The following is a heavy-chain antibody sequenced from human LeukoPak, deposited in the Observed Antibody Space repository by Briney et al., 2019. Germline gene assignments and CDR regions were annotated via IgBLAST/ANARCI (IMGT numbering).Heavy chain of an antibody. V-gene: IGHV4-39*07. CDR3: AGEGWFGELFPVNWFDP. CDR1: GGSISSSSYY. CDR2: IYYSGST. Sequence: SETLSLTCTVSGGSISSSSYYWGWIRQPPGKGLEWIGSIYYSGSTYYNPSLKSRVTISVDTSKNQFSLKLSSVTAADTAVYYCAGEGWFGELFPVNWFDPWGQGTLVTVSS. D-gene: IGHD3-10*01. J-gene: IGHJ5*02.